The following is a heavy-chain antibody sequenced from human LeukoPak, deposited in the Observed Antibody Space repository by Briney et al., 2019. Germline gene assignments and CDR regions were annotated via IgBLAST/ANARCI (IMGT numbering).Heavy chain of an antibody. D-gene: IGHD3-10*01. V-gene: IGHV1-18*01. J-gene: IGHJ4*02. CDR1: GYTFTSYG. Sequence: ASVKVSCKTSGYTFTSYGVSWVRQAPGQGLEWMGWISVYNGNTIYAEKLQGRVTVSTDTSTTTAYMELRSLRSDDTAVYYCARAQTTGFGESIDYWGQGTLVTVSS. CDR3: ARAQTTGFGESIDY. CDR2: ISVYNGNT.